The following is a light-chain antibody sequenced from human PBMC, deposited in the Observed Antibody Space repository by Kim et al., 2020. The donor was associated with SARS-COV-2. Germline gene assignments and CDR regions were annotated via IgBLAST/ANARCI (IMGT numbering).Light chain of an antibody. J-gene: IGKJ1*01. Sequence: DIQMTQSPSSLSAAAGDRVTITCRSSQDISNFLAWYQQKPGKAPNLLIYATSILQSGVPPRFSGSGSGTDFTLTISSLQPEDVASYYCQTYNSAPWTFGQGTKVDIK. V-gene: IGKV1-27*01. CDR1: QDISNF. CDR2: ATS. CDR3: QTYNSAPWT.